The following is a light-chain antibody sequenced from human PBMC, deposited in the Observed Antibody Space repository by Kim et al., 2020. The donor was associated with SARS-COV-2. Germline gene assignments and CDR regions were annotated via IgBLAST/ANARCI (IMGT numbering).Light chain of an antibody. V-gene: IGLV2-18*02. CDR1: SSDVGSYNR. J-gene: IGLJ3*02. CDR3: SSYRSGNTWV. Sequence: GESVTISCTGTSSDVGSYNRVSWYQQPPGSAPKLMIFELNNRPSGVPDRFSGSKSGNTASLTISGLQAEDEADYYCSSYRSGNTWVFGGGTQLTVL. CDR2: ELN.